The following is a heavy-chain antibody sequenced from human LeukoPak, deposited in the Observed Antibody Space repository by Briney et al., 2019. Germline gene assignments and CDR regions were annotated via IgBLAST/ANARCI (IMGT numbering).Heavy chain of an antibody. CDR2: IYSGGST. J-gene: IGHJ4*02. Sequence: ETLSLTCAVYGGSFSGYYWSRVRQAPGKGLEWVSVIYSGGSTYYADSVKGRFTISRDNAKNSLFLQMNSLRAEDTAVYYCARLPAYCSSTSCYYDYWGQGTLVTVSS. V-gene: IGHV3-66*04. CDR3: ARLPAYCSSTSCYYDY. CDR1: GGSFSGYY. D-gene: IGHD2-2*01.